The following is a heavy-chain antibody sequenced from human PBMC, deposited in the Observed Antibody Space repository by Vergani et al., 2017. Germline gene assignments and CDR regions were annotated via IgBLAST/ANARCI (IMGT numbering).Heavy chain of an antibody. Sequence: EVQLVESGGGLVQPGGSLRLSCAASGFTFSSYWMSWVRQAPGKGLEWVANIKQDGSEKYYVDSVKGRFTISRDNAKNSLYLQMNSLRAEDTAVYYCASIVGATTFGWFDPWGQGTLVTVSS. V-gene: IGHV3-7*01. CDR2: IKQDGSEK. CDR1: GFTFSSYW. D-gene: IGHD1-26*01. J-gene: IGHJ5*02. CDR3: ASIVGATTFGWFDP.